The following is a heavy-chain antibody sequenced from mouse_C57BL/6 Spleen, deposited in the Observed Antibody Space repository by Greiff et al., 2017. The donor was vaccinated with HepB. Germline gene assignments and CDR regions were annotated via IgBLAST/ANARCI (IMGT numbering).Heavy chain of an antibody. CDR2: ISDGGSYT. V-gene: IGHV5-4*01. Sequence: EVHLVESGGGLVKPGGSLKLSCAASGFTFSSYAMSWVRQTPEKRLEWVATISDGGSYTYYPDNVKGRFTISRDNAKNNLYLQMSHLKSEDTAMYYCARGMGVGGYWGQGTTLTVSS. J-gene: IGHJ2*01. D-gene: IGHD1-3*01. CDR1: GFTFSSYA. CDR3: ARGMGVGGY.